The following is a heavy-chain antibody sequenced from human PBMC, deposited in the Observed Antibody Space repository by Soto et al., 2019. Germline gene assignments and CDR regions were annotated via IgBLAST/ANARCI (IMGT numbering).Heavy chain of an antibody. CDR3: TTGAQSGRYVNDYYGIDV. J-gene: IGHJ6*02. D-gene: IGHD5-12*01. V-gene: IGHV6-1*01. Sequence: SQTLSLTCAFSGDSLASNSAAWKWSRQSPSRGLEWLGRTYYRSKWYTDYAESVKSRITINPDTSKNQVSLQLKSVTPEDTAVYYCTTGAQSGRYVNDYYGIDVWGQGTTVTVSS. CDR2: TYYRSKWYT. CDR1: GDSLASNSAA.